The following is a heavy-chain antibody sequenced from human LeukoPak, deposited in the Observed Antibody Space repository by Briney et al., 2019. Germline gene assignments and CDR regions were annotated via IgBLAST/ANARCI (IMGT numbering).Heavy chain of an antibody. D-gene: IGHD4-23*01. Sequence: SETLSLTCTVSGGSISSSSYYWGWIRQPPGKGLEWIGNIYYSGSTYYNPSLKSRVTISVDTSKNQFSLKLSSVTAADTAVYYCARSVVGYFDYWGQGTLVTVSS. CDR2: IYYSGST. V-gene: IGHV4-39*01. CDR1: GGSISSSSYY. CDR3: ARSVVGYFDY. J-gene: IGHJ4*02.